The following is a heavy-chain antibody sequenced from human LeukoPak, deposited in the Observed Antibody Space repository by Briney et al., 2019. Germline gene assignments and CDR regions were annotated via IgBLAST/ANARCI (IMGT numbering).Heavy chain of an antibody. Sequence: SVKVSCKASGGTFSSYAISWVRQAPGQGLEWMGRIIPLLGVRSYAQQFQDRVTISADKSTSAAYMELSSLRSEDTAVYYCAIIAVGGVDPFDSWGQGTLVTVSS. V-gene: IGHV1-69*04. CDR3: AIIAVGGVDPFDS. CDR1: GGTFSSYA. J-gene: IGHJ4*02. D-gene: IGHD6-19*01. CDR2: IIPLLGVR.